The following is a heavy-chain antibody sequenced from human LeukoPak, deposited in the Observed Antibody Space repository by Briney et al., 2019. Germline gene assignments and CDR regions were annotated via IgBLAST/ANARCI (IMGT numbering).Heavy chain of an antibody. CDR3: ARNGVVPAAIYPGMDV. D-gene: IGHD2-2*01. V-gene: IGHV1-2*06. J-gene: IGHJ6*02. Sequence: ASVKVSFKASGYTFTGYYMHWVRQAPGQGLEWMGRINPNSGGTNYAQKFQGRVTMTRDTSISTAYMELSRLRSDDTAVYYCARNGVVPAAIYPGMDVWGQGTTVTVSS. CDR2: INPNSGGT. CDR1: GYTFTGYY.